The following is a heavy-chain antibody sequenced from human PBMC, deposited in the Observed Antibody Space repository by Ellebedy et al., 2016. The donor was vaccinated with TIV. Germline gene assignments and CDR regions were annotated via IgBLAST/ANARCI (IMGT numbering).Heavy chain of an antibody. J-gene: IGHJ4*02. CDR1: GGSISSGGYY. CDR2: IYYSGST. V-gene: IGHV4-39*01. CDR3: ARVQFGGPPH. Sequence: SETLSLXXTVSGGSISSGGYYWSWIRQHPGKGLEWIGDIYYSGSTYYNPSLKSRVTISVDTSKNQFSLKVSSVTAADTAVYYCARVQFGGPPHWGQGTLVTVSS. D-gene: IGHD1-1*01.